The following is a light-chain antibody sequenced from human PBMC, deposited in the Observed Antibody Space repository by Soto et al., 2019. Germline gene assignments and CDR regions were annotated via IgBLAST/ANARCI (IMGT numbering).Light chain of an antibody. CDR2: KAS. J-gene: IGKJ1*01. V-gene: IGKV1-5*03. CDR1: QSISIW. CDR3: QPYSTYAPRT. Sequence: DIQMTQSPSTLSASVGDRVTITCRASQSISIWLAWYQQKPGKAPKILIYKASSLESGVPSRFRGVGSFRGLSLTISSLHPDDFATYYCQPYSTYAPRTLAHRTQVDIK.